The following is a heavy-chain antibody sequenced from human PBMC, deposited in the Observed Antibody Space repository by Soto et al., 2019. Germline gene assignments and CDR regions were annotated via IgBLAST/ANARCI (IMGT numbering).Heavy chain of an antibody. CDR1: GFTFSSYA. J-gene: IGHJ4*02. CDR2: ISGSGGST. D-gene: IGHD3-22*01. V-gene: IGHV3-23*01. Sequence: GGSLRLSCAASGFTFSSYAMSWVRQAPGKGLEWVSAISGSGGSTYYADSVKGRFTISRDNAKNSLYLQMNSLRAEDTAVYYCARVSGYYYVDYWGQGTLVTVSS. CDR3: ARVSGYYYVDY.